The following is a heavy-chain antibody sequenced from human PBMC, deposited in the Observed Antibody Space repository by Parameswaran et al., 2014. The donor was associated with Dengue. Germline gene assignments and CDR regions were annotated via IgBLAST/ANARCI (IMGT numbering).Heavy chain of an antibody. CDR3: TAYYDSTVLGEDDY. Sequence: VRQMPGKGLEWVGFIRSKAYGGTTEYAASVKGRFTISRDDSKSIAYLQMNSLKTEDTAVYYCTAYYDSTVLGEDDYWGPGNPGHRLL. J-gene: IGHJ4*02. V-gene: IGHV3-49*02. CDR2: IRSKAYGGTT. D-gene: IGHD3-22*01.